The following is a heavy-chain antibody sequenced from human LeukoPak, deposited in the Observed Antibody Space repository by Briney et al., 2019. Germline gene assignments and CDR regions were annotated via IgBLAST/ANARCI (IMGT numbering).Heavy chain of an antibody. D-gene: IGHD3-22*01. CDR3: ARRAFDSRPIWAFDI. CDR2: IYPDDSDP. V-gene: IGHV5-51*01. J-gene: IGHJ3*02. CDR1: GYSLTNYW. Sequence: GESLQISCKASGYSLTNYWIGWVRQMPGKGLEWMGIIYPDDSDPRYSPSFQGQVTISADKSITTAYLQWSSLKASDTAMYYCARRAFDSRPIWAFDIWGQGTMVTVSS.